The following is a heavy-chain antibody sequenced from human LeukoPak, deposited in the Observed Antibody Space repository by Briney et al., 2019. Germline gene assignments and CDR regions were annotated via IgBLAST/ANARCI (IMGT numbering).Heavy chain of an antibody. CDR2: ISGSDPGT. CDR1: GFTFSSYA. J-gene: IGHJ4*02. V-gene: IGHV3-23*01. CDR3: ARDPIPGQGDYFDH. D-gene: IGHD1-26*01. Sequence: GGSLRLSCAASGFTFSSYAMSWVRQAPGKGLEWVSAISGSDPGTYYADSVKGRFTISRDNSKNTLYLVMNTLRPEDTAVYYCARDPIPGQGDYFDHWGQGTLVTVSS.